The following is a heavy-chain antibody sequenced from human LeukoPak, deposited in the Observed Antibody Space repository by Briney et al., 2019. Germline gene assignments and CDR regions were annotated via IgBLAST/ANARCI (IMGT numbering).Heavy chain of an antibody. D-gene: IGHD3-10*01. CDR1: GGSLSGYY. V-gene: IGHV4-34*01. J-gene: IGHJ4*02. CDR3: ARGRRHYYYGSGSYYSHFDY. Sequence: SETLSLTCAVYGGSLSGYYWSWIRQPPGKGLEWIGEINHSGSTNYNPSLKSRVTISVDTSKNQFSLKLSSVTAADTAVYYCARGRRHYYYGSGSYYSHFDYWGQGTLVTVSS. CDR2: INHSGST.